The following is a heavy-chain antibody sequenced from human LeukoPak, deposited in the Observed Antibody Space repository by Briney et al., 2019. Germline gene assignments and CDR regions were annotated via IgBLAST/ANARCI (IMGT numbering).Heavy chain of an antibody. CDR2: IYYTGTT. Sequence: SETLSLTCTVANGSISSFYWTWIRQPPGKGLEWIGYIYYTGTTDYNPSLKSRVTISVDTSKNQFSLKLSSVTAADTAVYYCARGYGRYFDFWGQGTLVTVSS. CDR3: ARGYGRYFDF. CDR1: NGSISSFY. J-gene: IGHJ4*02. V-gene: IGHV4-59*01. D-gene: IGHD5-18*01.